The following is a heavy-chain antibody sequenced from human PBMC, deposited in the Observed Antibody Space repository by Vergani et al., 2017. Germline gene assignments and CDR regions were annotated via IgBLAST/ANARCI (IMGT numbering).Heavy chain of an antibody. CDR1: GGTFSSYT. Sequence: QVQLVQSGAEVKKPGSSVKVSCKASGGTFSSYTISWVRQAPGQGLEWMGRINAGNGNTKYSQKFQGRVTITRDTSASTAYMELSSLRSEDTAVYYCARDLANGVSPAGYWGQGTLVTVSS. J-gene: IGHJ4*02. D-gene: IGHD2-8*01. CDR3: ARDLANGVSPAGY. V-gene: IGHV1-3*01. CDR2: INAGNGNT.